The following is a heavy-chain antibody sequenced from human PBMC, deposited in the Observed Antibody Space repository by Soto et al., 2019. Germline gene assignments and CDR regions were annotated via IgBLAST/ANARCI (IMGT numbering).Heavy chain of an antibody. CDR1: GDSISDNY. J-gene: IGHJ6*02. D-gene: IGHD2-2*01. CDR3: AREQYQLLLGYYGMDV. Sequence: SETLSLTCTVSGDSISDNYWSWIRQPPGKTLEWIGYMYYTGSTNYNPSLKSRVTMSVDTSKNQFSLKLSSVTAADTAVYYCAREQYQLLLGYYGMDVWGQGTTVTVSS. V-gene: IGHV4-59*12. CDR2: MYYTGST.